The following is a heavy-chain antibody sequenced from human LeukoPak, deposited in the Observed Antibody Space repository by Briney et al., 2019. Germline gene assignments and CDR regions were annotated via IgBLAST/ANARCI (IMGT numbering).Heavy chain of an antibody. CDR1: GFTFSTYA. Sequence: PGGSLRVSCAASGFTFSTYAMSWVRVRQAPGKGLEWVSTITGSGDRTYYTDSVKGRFTISRDNSKNTLYLQMNSLRAEDTAVFYCAKGPRSSSWYHFDNWGQGTLVTVSS. CDR2: ITGSGDRT. J-gene: IGHJ4*02. CDR3: AKGPRSSSWYHFDN. D-gene: IGHD6-13*01. V-gene: IGHV3-23*01.